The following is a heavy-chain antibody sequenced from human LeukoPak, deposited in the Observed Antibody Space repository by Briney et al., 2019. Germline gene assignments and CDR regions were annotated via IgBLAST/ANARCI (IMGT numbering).Heavy chain of an antibody. CDR1: GFTFSGYS. Sequence: GGSLRLSCAASGFTFSGYSMNWVRQAPGKGLEWVSSISSSSSYIYYADSVKGRFTISRDNAKNSLYLQMNSLRAEDTAVYYCARGGYSSGWYWLYWGQGTLVTVSS. D-gene: IGHD6-19*01. V-gene: IGHV3-21*01. CDR3: ARGGYSSGWYWLY. J-gene: IGHJ4*02. CDR2: ISSSSSYI.